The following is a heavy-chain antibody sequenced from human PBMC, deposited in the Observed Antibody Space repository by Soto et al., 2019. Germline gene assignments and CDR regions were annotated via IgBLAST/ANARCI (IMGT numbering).Heavy chain of an antibody. CDR2: IYYSGNT. V-gene: IGHV4-31*03. Sequence: SETLSLTCTVSGGSINRVGYYWSWIRQRPGKGLEWIGYIYYSGNTYYNPSLKSRLTISLDTSKNQFSLKLSSVTAADTAAYYCARDYHGSGSYKWFDPWGQGXLVTVSS. CDR3: ARDYHGSGSYKWFDP. CDR1: GGSINRVGYY. D-gene: IGHD3-10*01. J-gene: IGHJ5*02.